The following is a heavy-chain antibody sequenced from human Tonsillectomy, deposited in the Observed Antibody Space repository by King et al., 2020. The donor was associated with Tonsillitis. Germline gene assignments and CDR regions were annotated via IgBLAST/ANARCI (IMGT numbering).Heavy chain of an antibody. V-gene: IGHV3-11*03. J-gene: IGHJ4*02. D-gene: IGHD5-18*01. CDR3: ARCERDTAMVSDY. CDR2: ITSSSSYT. Sequence: GGGWGKPGGSVRLSCAASGFTFSDYYMSWIRQAPGKGLEWVSYITSSSSYTNYADSVKGRFTISRDNAKNSLYLQMNSLRAEDTAVYYCARCERDTAMVSDYWGQGTLVTVSS. CDR1: GFTFSDYY.